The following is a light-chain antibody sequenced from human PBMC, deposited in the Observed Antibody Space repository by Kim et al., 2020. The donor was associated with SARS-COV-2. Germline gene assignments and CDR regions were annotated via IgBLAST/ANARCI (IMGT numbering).Light chain of an antibody. Sequence: VSVSPGQTASITCSGDELGEKYVCWYQQKPGQSPLLVIYQDYKRPSGIPERFSGSSSGNTATLTISGTQPMDEAEYYCQAWDSGTVFGGGTKLTVL. J-gene: IGLJ2*01. CDR3: QAWDSGTV. V-gene: IGLV3-1*01. CDR2: QDY. CDR1: ELGEKY.